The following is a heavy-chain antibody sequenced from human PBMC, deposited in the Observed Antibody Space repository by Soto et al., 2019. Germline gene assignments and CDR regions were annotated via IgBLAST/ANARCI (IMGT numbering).Heavy chain of an antibody. D-gene: IGHD3-3*01. J-gene: IGHJ3*02. CDR2: IWYDGSNK. Sequence: QVQLVESGGGVVQPGRSLRLSCAASGFTFSSYGMHWVRQAPGKGLEWVAVIWYDGSNKYYADSVKGRFTISRDNSKNTLYLQMNSLRAEDTAVYYCARDAYDFWKGYQGDAFDIWGQGTMVTVSS. V-gene: IGHV3-33*01. CDR3: ARDAYDFWKGYQGDAFDI. CDR1: GFTFSSYG.